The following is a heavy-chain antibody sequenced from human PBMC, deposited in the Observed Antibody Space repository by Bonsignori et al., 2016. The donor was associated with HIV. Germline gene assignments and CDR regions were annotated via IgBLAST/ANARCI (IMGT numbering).Heavy chain of an antibody. Sequence: LRLSCTVSGGSISSSSYYWGWIRQPPGKGLEWIGSVYYSGSTYYNPSLKSRVTISVDTSKNQFSLRLSSVTAADTAVYYCARVSTVASYYYYYMDVWGKGTTVTVSS. CDR2: VYYSGST. J-gene: IGHJ6*03. CDR3: ARVSTVASYYYYYMDV. V-gene: IGHV4-39*07. CDR1: GGSISSSSYY. D-gene: IGHD4-23*01.